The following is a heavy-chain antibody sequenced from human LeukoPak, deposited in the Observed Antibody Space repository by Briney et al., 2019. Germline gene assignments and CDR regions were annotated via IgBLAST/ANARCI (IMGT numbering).Heavy chain of an antibody. Sequence: PSETLSLTCTVSNASISRYYWSWIRQPPGKGLEWIGYIYSSGSTSYNHSLKSRVTISVDTSKNQFSLNLSSVTAADTAAYYCARHGGSGWFDLGFWAPGTLITVSS. J-gene: IGHJ4*02. CDR2: IYSSGST. CDR3: ARHGGSGWFDLGF. D-gene: IGHD6-19*01. V-gene: IGHV4-59*08. CDR1: NASISRYY.